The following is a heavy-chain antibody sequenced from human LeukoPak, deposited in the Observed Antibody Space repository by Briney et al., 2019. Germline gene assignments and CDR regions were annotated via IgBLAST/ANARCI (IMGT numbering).Heavy chain of an antibody. CDR1: GYTFTSYY. Sequence: GASVKVSCKASGYTFTSYYMHWVRQAPGQGLEWMGIINPSGGSTSYAQKFQGRVTMTRDTSTSTVYMELSSLRSEDTAVYYCARGLADYGDYEGLFDYWGQGTLVTVSS. V-gene: IGHV1-46*01. D-gene: IGHD4-17*01. J-gene: IGHJ4*02. CDR3: ARGLADYGDYEGLFDY. CDR2: INPSGGST.